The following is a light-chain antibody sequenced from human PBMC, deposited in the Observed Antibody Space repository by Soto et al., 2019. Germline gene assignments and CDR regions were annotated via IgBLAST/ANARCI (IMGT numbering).Light chain of an antibody. CDR1: NSNIGSNT. Sequence: QSVLTQPPSASGTPGQRVTISCSGSNSNIGSNTVNWYQQLPGTAPKLLIYYDNLRPSGVPDRISGSKSGTSASLAISGLQSDDEADYYCATWDDSPRDVVFGGGTQLTVL. CDR3: ATWDDSPRDVV. V-gene: IGLV1-44*01. J-gene: IGLJ2*01. CDR2: YDN.